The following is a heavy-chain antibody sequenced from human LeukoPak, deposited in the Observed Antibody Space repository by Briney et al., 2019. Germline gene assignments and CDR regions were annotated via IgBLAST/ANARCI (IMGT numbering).Heavy chain of an antibody. J-gene: IGHJ6*02. CDR3: ARDAVDTANAV. CDR2: INSDGSIT. Sequence: TGGSLRLSCAASGFTFTTYWMHWVRQAPGKGLVWVSHINSDGSITSYADSVKGRFTISRDNAKNTLYLQMNSLRAEDTAVYYCARDAVDTANAVWGQGTTVTVSS. D-gene: IGHD5-18*01. V-gene: IGHV3-74*01. CDR1: GFTFTTYW.